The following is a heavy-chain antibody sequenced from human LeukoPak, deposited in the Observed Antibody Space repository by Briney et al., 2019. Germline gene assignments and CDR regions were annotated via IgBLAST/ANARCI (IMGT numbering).Heavy chain of an antibody. D-gene: IGHD5-12*01. J-gene: IGHJ5*02. CDR1: GGSISSGGYY. V-gene: IGHV4-30-2*01. Sequence: PSETLSLTCTVSGGSISSGGYYWSWIRQPPGKGLEWIGYIYHSGSTYYNPSLKSRVTISVDRSKNQFSLKLSSVTAADTAVYYCARNSGYDFSWGQGTLVTVSS. CDR3: ARNSGYDFS. CDR2: IYHSGST.